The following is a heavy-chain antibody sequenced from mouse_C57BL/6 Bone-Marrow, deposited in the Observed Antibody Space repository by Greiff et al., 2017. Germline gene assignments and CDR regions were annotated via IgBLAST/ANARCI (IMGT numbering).Heavy chain of an antibody. CDR1: GFTFSDYG. J-gene: IGHJ1*03. V-gene: IGHV5-15*04. Sequence: EVKVVESGGGLVQPGGSLKLSCAASGFTFSDYGMAWVRQAPRKGPEWVAFISNLAYSIYYADTVTGRFTISRENAKNTLYLEMSSLRSEDTAMYYCARRPYYYGSSYVWYFDVWGTGTTGTVSS. CDR2: ISNLAYSI. CDR3: ARRPYYYGSSYVWYFDV. D-gene: IGHD1-1*01.